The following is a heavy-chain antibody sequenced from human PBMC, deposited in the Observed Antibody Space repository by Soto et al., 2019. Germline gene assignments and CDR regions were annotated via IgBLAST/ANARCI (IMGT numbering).Heavy chain of an antibody. V-gene: IGHV4-31*03. Sequence: SETLSLTCTVSGGSISSGGYYWSWIRQHPGKGLEWIGYIYYSESTYYNPSLKSRVTISVDTSKNQFSLKLSSVTAADTAVYYCARDDSRYSGYDRKNYGMDVWGQGTTVTVSS. CDR3: ARDDSRYSGYDRKNYGMDV. J-gene: IGHJ6*02. D-gene: IGHD5-12*01. CDR1: GGSISSGGYY. CDR2: IYYSEST.